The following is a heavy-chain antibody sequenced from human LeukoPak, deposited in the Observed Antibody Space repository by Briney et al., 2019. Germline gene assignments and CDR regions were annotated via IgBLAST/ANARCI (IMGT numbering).Heavy chain of an antibody. J-gene: IGHJ6*03. V-gene: IGHV4-59*01. D-gene: IGHD2-2*01. CDR3: ARVPCSSTSCYHYYYYMDV. CDR1: GGSISSYY. CDR2: IYYSGGT. Sequence: SETLSLTCTVSGGSISSYYWSWIRQPPGKGLEWIGYIYYSGGTNYNPSLKSRVTISVDTSKNQFSLKLSSVTAADTAVYYCARVPCSSTSCYHYYYYMDVWGKGTTVTVSS.